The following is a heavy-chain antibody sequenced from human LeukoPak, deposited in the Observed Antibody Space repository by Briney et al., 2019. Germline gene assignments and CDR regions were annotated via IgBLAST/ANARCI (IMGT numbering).Heavy chain of an antibody. CDR3: AREGTINGLDY. CDR1: GYTFTGYY. CDR2: INPNSGGT. Sequence: ASVKVSCKASGYTFTGYYIHWVRQAPGQGLEWMGRINPNSGGTNYAQKFQGWVTMTRDTSISTAYMELSRLRSDDTAVYYCAREGTINGLDYWGQGTLVTVSS. J-gene: IGHJ4*02. D-gene: IGHD1-14*01. V-gene: IGHV1-2*04.